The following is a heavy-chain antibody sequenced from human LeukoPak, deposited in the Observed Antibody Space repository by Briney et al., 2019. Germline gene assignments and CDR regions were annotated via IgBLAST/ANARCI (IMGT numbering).Heavy chain of an antibody. CDR3: ARDTDGSSPLGY. CDR2: IYYSGST. D-gene: IGHD6-6*01. CDR1: GGSISSSSYY. V-gene: IGHV4-39*07. Sequence: ASETLSLTCTVSGGSISSSSYYWGWIRQPPGKGLEWIGSIYYSGSTYYNPSLKSRVTISVDTSKNQFSLKLSSVTAADTAVYYCARDTDGSSPLGYWGQGTLVTVSS. J-gene: IGHJ4*02.